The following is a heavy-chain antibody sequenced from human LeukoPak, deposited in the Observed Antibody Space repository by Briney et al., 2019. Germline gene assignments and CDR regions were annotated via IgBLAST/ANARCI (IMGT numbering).Heavy chain of an antibody. J-gene: IGHJ4*02. CDR1: GGSISSYY. CDR3: GRGERGYSGYGD. CDR2: IYYSGST. V-gene: IGHV4-59*01. Sequence: PSETLSLTCTVSGGSISSYYWSWIRQPPGKGLEWIGYIYYSGSTNYNPSLKSRVTISVDTSKNQFSLKLSSVTAADTAVYYCGRGERGYSGYGDWGQGTLVTVSS. D-gene: IGHD5-12*01.